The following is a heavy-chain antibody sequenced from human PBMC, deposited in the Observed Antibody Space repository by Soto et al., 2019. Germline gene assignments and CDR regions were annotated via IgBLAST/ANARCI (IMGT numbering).Heavy chain of an antibody. D-gene: IGHD4-17*01. V-gene: IGHV1-18*01. Sequence: ASVKVSCKASGYTFTSYGISWVRQAPGQGLEWMGWTSAYNGNTNYAQKLQGRVTMTTDTSTSTAYMELRSLRSDDTAVYYCARDGMDYGDFDAFDIWGQGTMVTVSS. J-gene: IGHJ3*02. CDR2: TSAYNGNT. CDR1: GYTFTSYG. CDR3: ARDGMDYGDFDAFDI.